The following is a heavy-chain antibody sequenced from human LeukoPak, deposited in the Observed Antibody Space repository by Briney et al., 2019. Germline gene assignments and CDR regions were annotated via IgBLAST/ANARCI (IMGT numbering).Heavy chain of an antibody. J-gene: IGHJ6*03. D-gene: IGHD2-8*01. CDR2: ISSSGSTI. V-gene: IGHV3-11*01. CDR3: ARVSLMAHYYYYYYMDV. CDR1: GFTFSDYY. Sequence: GGSLRLSCAASGFTFSDYYMSWIRQAPGEGLEWVSYISSSGSTIYYADSVQGRFTISRDNAKNSLYLQMNSLRAEDTAVYYCARVSLMAHYYYYYYMDVWGKGATVTVSS.